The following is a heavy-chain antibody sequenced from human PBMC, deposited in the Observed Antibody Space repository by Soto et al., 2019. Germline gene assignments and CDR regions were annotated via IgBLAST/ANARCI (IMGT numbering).Heavy chain of an antibody. J-gene: IGHJ4*02. Sequence: GGSLRLSCAASGFSFRDYFMSWMRQAPGKGLEWVAYIGPYGNSKYYADSVKGRFTISRDDATNSLYLHMNSLRAEDTAVYYCARDDYTYGVYWGQGTLVTVSS. CDR2: IGPYGNSK. CDR1: GFSFRDYF. CDR3: ARDDYTYGVY. V-gene: IGHV3-11*01. D-gene: IGHD2-2*02.